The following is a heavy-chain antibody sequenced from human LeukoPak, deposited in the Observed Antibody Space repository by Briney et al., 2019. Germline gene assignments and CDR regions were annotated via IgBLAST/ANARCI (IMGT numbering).Heavy chain of an antibody. J-gene: IGHJ4*02. Sequence: PGGSLRLSCAASGFTFSSYGMHWVRQAPGKGLEWVAVISYDGSNKYYADSVKGRFTISRDNSKNTLYLQMNSLRAEDTAVYYCAKDLRRVLRYFAWLSLDYWGQGTLVTVPS. CDR2: ISYDGSNK. D-gene: IGHD3-9*01. CDR3: AKDLRRVLRYFAWLSLDY. CDR1: GFTFSSYG. V-gene: IGHV3-30*18.